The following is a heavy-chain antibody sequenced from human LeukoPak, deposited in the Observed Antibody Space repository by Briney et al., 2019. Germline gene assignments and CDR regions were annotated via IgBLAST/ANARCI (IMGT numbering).Heavy chain of an antibody. CDR1: GYTFTGYY. D-gene: IGHD6-6*01. V-gene: IGHV1-2*02. J-gene: IGHJ5*02. Sequence: ASVKVSCKASGYTFTGYYMHWVRQAPGQGLEWMGWINPNSGGTNYAQKFQGRVTMTRDMSTSTVYMELSSLRSEDTAVYYCARASRSSSSPWFDPWGQGTLVTVSS. CDR3: ARASRSSSSPWFDP. CDR2: INPNSGGT.